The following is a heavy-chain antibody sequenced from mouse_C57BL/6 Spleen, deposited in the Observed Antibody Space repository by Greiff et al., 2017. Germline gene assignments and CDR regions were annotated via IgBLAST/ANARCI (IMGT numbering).Heavy chain of an antibody. Sequence: DVMLVESGGGLVKPGGSLKLSCAASGFTFSDYGMHWVRQAPEKGLEWVAYISSGSSTIYYADTVKGRFTISRDNAKNTLFLQMTSLRSEDTAMYYGARPNGYDEGFAYWGQGTLVTVSA. V-gene: IGHV5-17*01. CDR1: GFTFSDYG. CDR3: ARPNGYDEGFAY. D-gene: IGHD2-2*01. CDR2: ISSGSSTI. J-gene: IGHJ3*01.